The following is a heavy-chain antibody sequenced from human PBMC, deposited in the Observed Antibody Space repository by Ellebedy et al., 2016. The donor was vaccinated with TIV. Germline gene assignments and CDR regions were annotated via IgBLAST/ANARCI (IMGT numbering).Heavy chain of an antibody. J-gene: IGHJ4*02. D-gene: IGHD3-22*01. V-gene: IGHV4-59*08. CDR1: GGSISSYY. CDR2: IHHSGTT. Sequence: MPSETLSLTCTVSGGSISSYYWSWIRQPPGKGLEWIGYIHHSGTTNYNPSLRSRVAISVDTSKKQISLKLSSVTAADTAVYYCARTHYFDGDIDYWGQGTLVIVSS. CDR3: ARTHYFDGDIDY.